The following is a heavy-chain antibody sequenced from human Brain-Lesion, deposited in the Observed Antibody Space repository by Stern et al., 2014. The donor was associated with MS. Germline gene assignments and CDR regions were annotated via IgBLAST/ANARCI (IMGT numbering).Heavy chain of an antibody. Sequence: LQLVQSGAAVTKPGASVKVSFKASGYTFSSYDIPWVRQASGHGLEWMGWMNPYSGNTGYAQKFKGRVSMTSDPSISTVYMELTSLTSDDTAVYFCARAVRNQLLSEYWGQGTLVTVSS. J-gene: IGHJ4*02. CDR3: ARAVRNQLLSEY. CDR2: MNPYSGNT. V-gene: IGHV1-8*01. CDR1: GYTFSSYD. D-gene: IGHD2-2*01.